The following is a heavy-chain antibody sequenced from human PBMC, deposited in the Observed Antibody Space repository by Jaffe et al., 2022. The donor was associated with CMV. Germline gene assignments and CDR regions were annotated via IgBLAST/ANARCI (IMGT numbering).Heavy chain of an antibody. V-gene: IGHV4-4*07. J-gene: IGHJ6*02. Sequence: QVQLQESGPGLVKPSETLSLTCTVSGGSISSYYWSWIRQPAGKGLEWIGRIYTSGSTNYNPSLKSRVTMSVDTSKNQFSLKLSSVTAADTAVYYCAGIVVVPAAIPPGIYYYYYGMDVWGQGTTVTVSS. CDR3: AGIVVVPAAIPPGIYYYYYGMDV. CDR1: GGSISSYY. CDR2: IYTSGST. D-gene: IGHD2-2*01.